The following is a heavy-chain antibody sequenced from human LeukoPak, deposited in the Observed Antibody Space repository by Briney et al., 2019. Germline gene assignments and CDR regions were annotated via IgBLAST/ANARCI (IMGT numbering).Heavy chain of an antibody. Sequence: SETLSLTCTVSGGSISSYYCSWIRQPPGKGLEWIGYIYYSGSTNYNPSLKSRVTISVDTAKNQFSLKLSSVTAADTAVYYCAGSTALAVAGPTLFDYWGQGTLVTVTS. J-gene: IGHJ4*02. CDR1: GGSISSYY. V-gene: IGHV4-59*01. D-gene: IGHD6-19*01. CDR3: AGSTALAVAGPTLFDY. CDR2: IYYSGST.